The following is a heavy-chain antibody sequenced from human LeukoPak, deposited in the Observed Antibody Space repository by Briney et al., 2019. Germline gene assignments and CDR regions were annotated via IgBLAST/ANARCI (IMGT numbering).Heavy chain of an antibody. CDR2: INPNSDNT. V-gene: IGHV1-8*02. CDR3: ARGVSDYYYGMDV. CDR1: GGTFSSYA. J-gene: IGHJ6*02. Sequence: GASVKVSCKASGGTFSSYAISWVRQATGQGLEWMGWINPNSDNTGYAQKFQGGVTMTRNTSINTAYMELSSLKSEDTAVYYCARGVSDYYYGMDVWGQGTTVTVSS.